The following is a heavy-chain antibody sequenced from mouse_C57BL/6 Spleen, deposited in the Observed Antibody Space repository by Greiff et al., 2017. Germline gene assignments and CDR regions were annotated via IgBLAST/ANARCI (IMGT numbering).Heavy chain of an antibody. D-gene: IGHD1-1*01. CDR2: ISYDGSN. Sequence: EVKLQESGPGLVKPSQSLSLTCSVTGYSITSGYYWNWIRQFPGNKLEWMGYISYDGSNNYNPSLKNRISITRDTSKNQFFLKLNSVTTEDTATYYCARRVFITTVGYAMDYWGQGTSVTVSS. CDR1: GYSITSGYY. CDR3: ARRVFITTVGYAMDY. J-gene: IGHJ4*01. V-gene: IGHV3-6*01.